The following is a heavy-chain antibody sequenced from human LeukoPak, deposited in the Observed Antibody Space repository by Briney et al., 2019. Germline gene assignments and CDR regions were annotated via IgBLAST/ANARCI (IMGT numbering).Heavy chain of an antibody. CDR2: IDWDDHK. D-gene: IGHD3-22*01. CDR3: ARIDDSSGYYYDY. Sequence: SGPALVRPTQTLTLTCTFSGFSLSRSGMRVSWIRQPPGKALEWLARIDWDDHKFYSTSLKTRLTISKDTSKNQVVLTMTNMDPVDTATYYCARIDDSSGYYYDYWGQGTLVTLSS. J-gene: IGHJ4*02. CDR1: GFSLSRSGMR. V-gene: IGHV2-70*04.